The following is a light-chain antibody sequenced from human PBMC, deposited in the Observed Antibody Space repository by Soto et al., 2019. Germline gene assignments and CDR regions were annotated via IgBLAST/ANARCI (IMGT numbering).Light chain of an antibody. CDR3: QQYGSTPLT. J-gene: IGKJ4*01. CDR1: QSVKNNY. V-gene: IGKV3-20*01. Sequence: EIVLKQSPDTLSLSPGERATLSCRASQSVKNNYLAWYQQKPGQAPRFLIYDASSRATDIPDRFSGSGSGTDFTLTISRLEPEDFAVYYCQQYGSTPLTFGGGTKVDIK. CDR2: DAS.